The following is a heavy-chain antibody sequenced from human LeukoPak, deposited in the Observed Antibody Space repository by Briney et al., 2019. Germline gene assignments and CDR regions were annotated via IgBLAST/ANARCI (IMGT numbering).Heavy chain of an antibody. J-gene: IGHJ3*02. D-gene: IGHD3-10*01. Sequence: GGSLRLSCAASGFTFSNYAMTWVRQAPGKGLEWVSSISGSAGSTYYADSVKGRFTISRDNSKNTLYLQMNSLRAEDTAVYYCAKVKWVGMDAFDIWGQGTMVTVSS. CDR2: ISGSAGST. CDR1: GFTFSNYA. V-gene: IGHV3-23*01. CDR3: AKVKWVGMDAFDI.